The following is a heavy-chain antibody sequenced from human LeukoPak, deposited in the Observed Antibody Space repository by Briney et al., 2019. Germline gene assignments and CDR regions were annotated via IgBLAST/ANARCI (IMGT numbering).Heavy chain of an antibody. CDR2: VWYDGSNK. D-gene: IGHD3-22*01. CDR1: GFTFSSYG. V-gene: IGHV3-33*01. J-gene: IGHJ6*03. Sequence: GWSLTLSCAASGFTFSSYGMQGVRQAPGKGLEGVAVVWYDGSNKYYADSVKGRFTISRDNSKKPLYLQMNSLRAEDTAVYYCARDLYDSSGYYFSDYYYYYMDVWGKGTTVTVSS. CDR3: ARDLYDSSGYYFSDYYYYYMDV.